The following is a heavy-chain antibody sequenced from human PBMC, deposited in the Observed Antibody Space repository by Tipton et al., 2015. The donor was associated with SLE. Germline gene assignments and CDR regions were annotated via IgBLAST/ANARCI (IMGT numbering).Heavy chain of an antibody. CDR2: IFYSGSA. D-gene: IGHD2-2*01. CDR1: GGFISDFY. V-gene: IGHV4-59*08. Sequence: TLSLTCTVSGGFISDFYWTWIRQSPGNSLEWIGHIFYSGSADYNPSLKKRVTISVDTSKNQFSLKLTSVTAADTAVYYCARHKSGSPMPHYHYFGLDVWGLGSSVTVSS. J-gene: IGHJ6*02. CDR3: ARHKSGSPMPHYHYFGLDV.